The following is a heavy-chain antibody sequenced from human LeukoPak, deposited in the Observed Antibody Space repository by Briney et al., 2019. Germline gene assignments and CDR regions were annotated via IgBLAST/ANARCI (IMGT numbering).Heavy chain of an antibody. D-gene: IGHD2/OR15-2a*01. CDR1: GFTFSSYW. V-gene: IGHV3-21*01. CDR2: ITSSGRYI. Sequence: GGSLRLSCAASGFTFSSYWMHWVRQVPGKGLEWVSSITSSGRYIYYADSVKGRFTISRDNSENSLYLQMDSLTAEDTAVYYCTRKGSQWDFLVDYWGQGTRVAVSP. CDR3: TRKGSQWDFLVDY. J-gene: IGHJ4*02.